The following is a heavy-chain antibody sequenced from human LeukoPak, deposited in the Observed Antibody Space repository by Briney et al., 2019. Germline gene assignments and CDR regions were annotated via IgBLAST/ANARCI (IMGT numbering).Heavy chain of an antibody. J-gene: IGHJ4*02. CDR1: GYSFTTYW. D-gene: IGHD6-13*01. V-gene: IGHV5-51*01. CDR3: ARQGYSTSWPYFDY. CDR2: IYPGDSDT. Sequence: GESLKISCKGSGYSFTTYWIGWVRQMPGKGLEWMGIIYPGDSDTRYSPSFQGQVTISADKSITTAYLQWSSLKASDTAIYYCARQGYSTSWPYFDYWGQGTLVTVSS.